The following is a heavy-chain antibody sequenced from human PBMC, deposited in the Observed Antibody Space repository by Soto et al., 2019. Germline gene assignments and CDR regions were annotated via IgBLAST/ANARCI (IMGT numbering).Heavy chain of an antibody. J-gene: IGHJ6*02. CDR2: ISYDGSNK. CDR1: GFTFSSYA. V-gene: IGHV3-30*04. CDR3: ARVEGSGYDYYYYGMDV. Sequence: GSLKLSCSASGFTFSSYAMHWVRQAPGKGLEWVAAISYDGSNKYYADSVKGRFTISRDNSKNTLYLQMNSLRAEDTAVYYCARVEGSGYDYYYYGMDVWGQGTTVTVSS. D-gene: IGHD5-12*01.